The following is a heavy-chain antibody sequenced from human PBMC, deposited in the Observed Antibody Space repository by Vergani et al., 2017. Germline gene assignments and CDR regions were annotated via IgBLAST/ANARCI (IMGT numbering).Heavy chain of an antibody. V-gene: IGHV1-69*12. CDR3: ARDGRYSGSYHLGAFDI. D-gene: IGHD1-26*01. CDR1: GGTFSSYA. CDR2: IIPIFGTA. J-gene: IGHJ3*02. Sequence: QVQLVQSGAEVKKPGSSVKVFCKASGGTFSSYAISWVRQAPGQGLEWMGGIIPIFGTANYAQKFQGRVTITADESTSTAYIELSSLRSEDTAVYYCARDGRYSGSYHLGAFDIWGQGTMVTVSS.